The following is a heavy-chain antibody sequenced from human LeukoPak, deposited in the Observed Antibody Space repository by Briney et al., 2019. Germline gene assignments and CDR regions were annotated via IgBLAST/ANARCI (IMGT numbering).Heavy chain of an antibody. CDR3: ASWFGEPPWDV. V-gene: IGHV3-23*01. CDR1: GFTFSSYA. D-gene: IGHD3-10*01. CDR2: ISGSGGST. J-gene: IGHJ6*02. Sequence: GGSLRLSCAASGFTFSSYAMSWVRQAPGKGLEWVSAISGSGGSTYYADSVKGRFTISGDNSKNTLYLQMNSLRAEDTAVYYRASWFGEPPWDVWGQGTTVTVSS.